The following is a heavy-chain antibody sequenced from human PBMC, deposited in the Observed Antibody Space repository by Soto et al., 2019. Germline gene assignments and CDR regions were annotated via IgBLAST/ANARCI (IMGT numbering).Heavy chain of an antibody. J-gene: IGHJ4*02. V-gene: IGHV4-34*01. CDR2: INHSGST. D-gene: IGHD5-12*01. Sequence: TSETLSLTCAVYGGAFSGYYCSWIRQPPGKGLEWIGEINHSGSTNYNPSLKSRVTISVDTSKNQFSLKLSSVTAADTAVYYCASRSGYDLRYYFDYWGQGTLVTVSS. CDR1: GGAFSGYY. CDR3: ASRSGYDLRYYFDY.